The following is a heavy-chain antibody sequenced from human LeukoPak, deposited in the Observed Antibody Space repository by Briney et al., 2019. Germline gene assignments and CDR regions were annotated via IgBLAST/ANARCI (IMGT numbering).Heavy chain of an antibody. CDR2: INHSGST. V-gene: IGHV4-34*01. Sequence: PSETLSLTCAVYGGSFSGYYWSWIRQPPGKGLEWIWEINHSGSTNYNPSLKSRVTISVDTSKNQFSLKLSSVTAADTAVYYCARGPGLLWFGELFHYFDYWGQGTLVTVSS. D-gene: IGHD3-10*01. CDR3: ARGPGLLWFGELFHYFDY. J-gene: IGHJ4*02. CDR1: GGSFSGYY.